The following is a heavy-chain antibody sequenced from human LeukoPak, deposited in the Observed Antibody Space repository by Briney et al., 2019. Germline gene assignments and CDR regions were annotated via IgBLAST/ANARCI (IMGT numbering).Heavy chain of an antibody. J-gene: IGHJ5*02. CDR2: INHSGST. D-gene: IGHD3-10*01. CDR1: GGSFSGYY. V-gene: IGHV4-34*01. Sequence: SETLSLTCAVYGGSFSGYYWSWIRQPPGKGLEWIGEINHSGSTNYNPSLKSRVTISVDASKNQFSLKLSSVTAADTAVYYCASGITMVRGVKIVPWGQGTLVTVSS. CDR3: ASGITMVRGVKIVP.